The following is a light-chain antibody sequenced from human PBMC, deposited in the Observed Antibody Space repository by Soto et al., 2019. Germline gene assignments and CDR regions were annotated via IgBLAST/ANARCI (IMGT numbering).Light chain of an antibody. V-gene: IGKV3-15*01. J-gene: IGKJ4*01. CDR2: GAS. CDR3: QQYKNWPLT. Sequence: ETVMTQSPATLSVSPGERATLSCRASQSVSSSLAWYQQKPGQPPRLLIYGASTRATGIPARFSGSGSGTEFTLTVSSLQSGDFAVYYCQQYKNWPLTFGGGTKVEIK. CDR1: QSVSSS.